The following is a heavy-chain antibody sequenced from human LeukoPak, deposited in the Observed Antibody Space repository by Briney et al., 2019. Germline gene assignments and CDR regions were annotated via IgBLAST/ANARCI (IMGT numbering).Heavy chain of an antibody. D-gene: IGHD3-9*01. CDR2: IIPIFGTA. Sequence: GASVKGSCKASGDTFTSYGISWVRQAPGQGLECMGGIIPIFGTANYAQKFQGRVTITADKSTSAAYMELSSLRSEDTAVYYCARALRYFDDGPWGQGTLVTVSS. CDR1: GDTFTSYG. J-gene: IGHJ5*02. CDR3: ARALRYFDDGP. V-gene: IGHV1-69*06.